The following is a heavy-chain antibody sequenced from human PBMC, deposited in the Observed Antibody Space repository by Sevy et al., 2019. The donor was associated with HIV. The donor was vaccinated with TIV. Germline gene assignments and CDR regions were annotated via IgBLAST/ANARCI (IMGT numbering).Heavy chain of an antibody. CDR3: ARERGDNTTVTNVYFDY. D-gene: IGHD4-4*01. CDR2: ISYDGSNK. J-gene: IGHJ4*02. CDR1: GFTFSSYA. Sequence: GGSLRLSCAASGFTFSSYAMHWVRQAPGKGLEWVAVISYDGSNKYYADSVKGRFTISRDNSKNTLYLQMNSLRAEDTAVYYCARERGDNTTVTNVYFDYWGQGTLVTVSS. V-gene: IGHV3-30-3*01.